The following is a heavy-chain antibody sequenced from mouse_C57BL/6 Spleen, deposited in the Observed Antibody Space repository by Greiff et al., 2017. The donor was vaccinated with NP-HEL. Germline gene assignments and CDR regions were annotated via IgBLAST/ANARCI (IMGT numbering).Heavy chain of an antibody. D-gene: IGHD1-1*01. V-gene: IGHV1-69*01. CDR3: AREVTTVVAKYFDV. J-gene: IGHJ1*03. CDR1: GYTFTSYW. Sequence: QVQLKQSGAELVMPGASVKLSCKASGYTFTSYWMHWVKQRPGQGLEWIGEIDPSDSYTNYNQKFKGKSTLTVDKSSSTAYMQLSSLTSEDSAVYYCAREVTTVVAKYFDVWGTGTTVTVSS. CDR2: IDPSDSYT.